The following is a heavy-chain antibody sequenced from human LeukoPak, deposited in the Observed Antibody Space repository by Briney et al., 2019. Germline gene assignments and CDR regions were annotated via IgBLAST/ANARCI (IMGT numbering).Heavy chain of an antibody. J-gene: IGHJ4*02. V-gene: IGHV3-48*03. CDR3: ARQPDDFSGWNNGQDFFDY. CDR1: GFTFSTYE. CDR2: ISGSGRTI. D-gene: IGHD6-19*01. Sequence: QAGGSLRLSCAASGFTFSTYEMNWVRQAPGKGLEWVSYISGSGRTIYYADSVKGRFTISRDNSKNTLYLQMNSLRAEDTAVHYCARQPDDFSGWNNGQDFFDYWGQGTLVTVSS.